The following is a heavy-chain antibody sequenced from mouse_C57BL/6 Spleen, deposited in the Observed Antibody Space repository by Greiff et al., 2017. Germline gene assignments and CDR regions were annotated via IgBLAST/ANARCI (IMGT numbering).Heavy chain of an antibody. CDR2: INPSTGGT. D-gene: IGHD1-1*01. Sequence: VQLQQSGPELVKPGASVKISCKASGYSFTGYYMNWVKQSPEKSLEWIGEINPSTGGTTYNQRFKAKATLTVDNASSTAYMQLQSLTSEDSEVYYCARDYSGSGFDYWGQGTTLTVSS. J-gene: IGHJ2*01. CDR3: ARDYSGSGFDY. CDR1: GYSFTGYY. V-gene: IGHV1-42*01.